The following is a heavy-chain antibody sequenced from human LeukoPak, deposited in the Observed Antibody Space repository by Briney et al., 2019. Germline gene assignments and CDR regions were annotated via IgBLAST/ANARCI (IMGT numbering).Heavy chain of an antibody. J-gene: IGHJ4*02. CDR1: GGSISSSNYY. CDR3: ARASMVRENRPLFDY. CDR2: IYFDGST. Sequence: PSETLSLTCTVSGGSISSSNYYWGWIRQPPGKGLEWIGSIYFDGSTYYNPSLKSRVSISVDTSKNQFSLKLSFVTAADTAVYYCARASMVRENRPLFDYWGQGTLVTVSS. D-gene: IGHD3-10*01. V-gene: IGHV4-39*07.